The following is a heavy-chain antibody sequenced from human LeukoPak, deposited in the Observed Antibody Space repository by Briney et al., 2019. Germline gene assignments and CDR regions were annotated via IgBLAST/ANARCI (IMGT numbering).Heavy chain of an antibody. CDR2: MNPNSGNI. J-gene: IGHJ4*02. Sequence: GASVKVSCKASGYTFTSYDINWVRQATGQGLDWMGWMNPNSGNIGYEQKFQGRVTITRNTSISTAYMELSSLRSEDTAVYSCARGHTCSSTSCPYYFDYWGQGTLVTVSS. V-gene: IGHV1-8*03. CDR3: ARGHTCSSTSCPYYFDY. D-gene: IGHD2-2*01. CDR1: GYTFTSYD.